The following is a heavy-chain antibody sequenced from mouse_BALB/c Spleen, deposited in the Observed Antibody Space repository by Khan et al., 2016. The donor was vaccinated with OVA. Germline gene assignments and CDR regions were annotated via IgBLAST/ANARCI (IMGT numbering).Heavy chain of an antibody. Sequence: EVELVESGGGLVQPGGSRKLSCAASGFTFSSDGMHWVRQAPEKGLEWVAYISGDSNTIYYADTVKGRFTISRDNPKNTLFLQMTSLMSEDTARYYCATSYFYGDYFDYWGPGTTLTVSS. J-gene: IGHJ2*01. CDR1: GFTFSSDG. D-gene: IGHD1-1*01. V-gene: IGHV5-17*02. CDR2: ISGDSNTI. CDR3: ATSYFYGDYFDY.